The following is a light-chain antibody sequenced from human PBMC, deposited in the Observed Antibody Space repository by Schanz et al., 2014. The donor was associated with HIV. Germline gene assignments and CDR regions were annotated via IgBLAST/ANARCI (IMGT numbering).Light chain of an antibody. CDR1: SRDDGITNT. Sequence: QSALIQPPSVSGAPGQSVTISCTGTSRDDGITNTPPPPHPPPNKGPKPSIYDVSNRPSGISNRFSGSKSGNTASLTVSGLQTEDEADYYCSSYAGSNNLIFGGGTKLTVL. CDR3: SSYAGSNNLI. J-gene: IGLJ2*01. V-gene: IGLV2-8*01. CDR2: DVS.